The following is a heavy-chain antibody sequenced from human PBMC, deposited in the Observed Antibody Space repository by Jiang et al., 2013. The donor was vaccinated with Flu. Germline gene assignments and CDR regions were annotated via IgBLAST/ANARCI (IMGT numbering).Heavy chain of an antibody. CDR2: ISYTGSA. J-gene: IGHJ5*02. CDR3: ARSPFWGTNSRGWFDP. CDR1: GDSITDYY. Sequence: PGLVKASETLSLTCTVSGDSITDYYWSWLRQAPGKGLEWIGYISYTGSATYNRSLNSRVTISLDTSKNHFSLKLTSVTAADTAIYFCARSPFWGTNSRGWFDPWGHGTLVTVSS. V-gene: IGHV4-59*13. D-gene: IGHD3-16*01.